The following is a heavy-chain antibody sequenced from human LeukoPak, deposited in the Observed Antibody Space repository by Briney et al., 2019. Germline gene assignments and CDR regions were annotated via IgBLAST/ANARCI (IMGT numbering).Heavy chain of an antibody. Sequence: GGSLRLSCAASGFTFSDYYMSWIRQAPGKGLEWVSYISRSGSTIYYTDSVKGRFTISRDNAKNSLYLQMNSLRAEDTAVYYCARLWFGSYYYMDVWGKGTTVTISS. J-gene: IGHJ6*03. CDR2: ISRSGSTI. V-gene: IGHV3-11*04. CDR3: ARLWFGSYYYMDV. CDR1: GFTFSDYY. D-gene: IGHD3-10*01.